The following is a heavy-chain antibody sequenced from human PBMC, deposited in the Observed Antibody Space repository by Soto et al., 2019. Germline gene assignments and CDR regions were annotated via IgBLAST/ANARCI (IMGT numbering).Heavy chain of an antibody. CDR1: SGSITSSLW. CDR2: VAQSGYI. D-gene: IGHD5-12*01. Sequence: QVQLQESGPGLVKPSGTLSLTCTVSSGSITSSLWWSWVRQSPGKGLEWIGEVAQSGYINSIPSLKSRLTISLDKSTSRFSLRLTSVTAADTAVYYCARNRNGGYDFDSWGQGSLVTVSS. V-gene: IGHV4-4*02. CDR3: ARNRNGGYDFDS. J-gene: IGHJ4*02.